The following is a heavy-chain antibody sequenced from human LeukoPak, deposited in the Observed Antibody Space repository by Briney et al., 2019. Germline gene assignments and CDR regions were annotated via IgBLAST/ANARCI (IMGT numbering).Heavy chain of an antibody. J-gene: IGHJ5*02. CDR2: IYYSGST. CDR3: ARDQFPDYYGSGSQGWFDP. V-gene: IGHV4-59*01. CDR1: GGSISSYY. D-gene: IGHD3-10*01. Sequence: PLETLSLTCTVSGGSISSYYWSWIRQPPGKGLEWIGYIYYSGSTNYNPSLKSRVTISVDTSKNQFSLKLSSVTAADTAVYYCARDQFPDYYGSGSQGWFDPWGQGTLVTVSS.